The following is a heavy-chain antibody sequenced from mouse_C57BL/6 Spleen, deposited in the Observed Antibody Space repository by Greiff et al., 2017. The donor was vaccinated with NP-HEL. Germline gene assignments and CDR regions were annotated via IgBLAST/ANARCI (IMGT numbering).Heavy chain of an antibody. D-gene: IGHD1-1*01. Sequence: EVHLVESGGGLVKPGGSLKLSCAASGFTFSDYGMHWVRQAPEKGLEWVAYISSGSSTIYYADTVKGRFTISRDNAKNTLFLQMTSLRSEDTAMYYCAIITTVVGYFDYWGQGTTLTVSS. CDR2: ISSGSSTI. CDR1: GFTFSDYG. CDR3: AIITTVVGYFDY. J-gene: IGHJ2*01. V-gene: IGHV5-17*01.